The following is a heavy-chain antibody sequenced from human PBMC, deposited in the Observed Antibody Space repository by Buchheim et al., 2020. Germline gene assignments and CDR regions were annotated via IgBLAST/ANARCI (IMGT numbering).Heavy chain of an antibody. CDR3: ARRSIAAAGTFHVWRRFYYYYGMDV. Sequence: EVQLVQSGAEVKKPGESLRISCKGSGYSFTSYWISWVRQMPGKGLEWMGRIDPSDSYTNYSPSFQGHVTIPADKSISNAYLQWSSLKASDTAMYYCARRSIAAAGTFHVWRRFYYYYGMDVWGQGTT. CDR2: IDPSDSYT. D-gene: IGHD6-13*01. J-gene: IGHJ6*02. V-gene: IGHV5-10-1*01. CDR1: GYSFTSYW.